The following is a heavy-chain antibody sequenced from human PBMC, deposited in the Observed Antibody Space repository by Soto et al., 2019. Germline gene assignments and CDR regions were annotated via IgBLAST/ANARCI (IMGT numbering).Heavy chain of an antibody. CDR3: ARFLPSGYDFSDDAFDI. V-gene: IGHV1-8*01. J-gene: IGHJ3*02. Sequence: GASVKVSCKASGYTFTSYDINWVRQATGQGLEWMGWMNPNSGNTGYAQKFQGRVTTTRNTSISTAYMELSSLRSEDTAVYYCARFLPSGYDFSDDAFDIWGQGTMVTVSS. D-gene: IGHD5-12*01. CDR1: GYTFTSYD. CDR2: MNPNSGNT.